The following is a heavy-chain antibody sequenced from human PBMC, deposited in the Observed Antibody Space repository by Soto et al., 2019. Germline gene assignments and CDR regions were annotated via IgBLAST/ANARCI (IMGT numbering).Heavy chain of an antibody. CDR3: AGGGYSYGKIDY. V-gene: IGHV1-69*01. CDR1: GGTFSSYA. CDR2: IIPILGTA. D-gene: IGHD5-18*01. Sequence: QVQLVQSGAEVKKPGSSVKVSCKASGGTFSSYAISWVRQAPGQGLEWMGGIIPILGTASYAQKFQGRVTITADESTSTADMELSSLRSEDTAVYYCAGGGYSYGKIDYWGQGTLVTVSS. J-gene: IGHJ4*02.